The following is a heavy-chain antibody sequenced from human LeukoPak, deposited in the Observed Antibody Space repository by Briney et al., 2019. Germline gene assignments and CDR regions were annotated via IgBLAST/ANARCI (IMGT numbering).Heavy chain of an antibody. D-gene: IGHD1-1*01. CDR1: GYTFTGYY. CDR3: ARVLDGDAFDI. CDR2: INPNSGGT. V-gene: IGHV1-2*02. J-gene: IGHJ3*02. Sequence: ASVKVSCKASGYTFTGYYMHWVRQAPGQGVEWMGWINPNSGGTNYAQKFQGRVTMTRDTSISTPYMEMSRLRYDDTAVYYCARVLDGDAFDIWGQGTMVTVSS.